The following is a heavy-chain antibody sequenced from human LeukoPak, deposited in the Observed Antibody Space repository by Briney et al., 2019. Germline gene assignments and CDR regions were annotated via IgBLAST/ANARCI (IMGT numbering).Heavy chain of an antibody. CDR3: ARTDVQVWL. D-gene: IGHD5-12*01. Sequence: PSETLSLTCTVSGGSINDYYWSWIRQPPGKGLEWIGYIYFSGSTNHNPSLKSRVTMSIDTSKRYFSLRLTSVAASDTAIYYCARTDVQVWLWGQGTLVTVSS. J-gene: IGHJ4*02. V-gene: IGHV4-59*01. CDR1: GGSINDYY. CDR2: IYFSGST.